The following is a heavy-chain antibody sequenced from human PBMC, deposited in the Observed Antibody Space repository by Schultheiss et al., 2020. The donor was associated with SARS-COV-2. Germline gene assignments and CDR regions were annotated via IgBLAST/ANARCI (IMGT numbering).Heavy chain of an antibody. D-gene: IGHD2-21*02. Sequence: GGSLRLSCAASGFSFSGYAMHWVRQAPGKGLEWVAVVWSDGGNKLYAESVKGRFTISRDNSKNTLYLQMNSLRAEDTAVYYCARVSRLAYCGGDCYSNWFDPWGQGTLVTVSS. CDR2: VWSDGGNK. V-gene: IGHV3-33*01. J-gene: IGHJ5*02. CDR1: GFSFSGYA. CDR3: ARVSRLAYCGGDCYSNWFDP.